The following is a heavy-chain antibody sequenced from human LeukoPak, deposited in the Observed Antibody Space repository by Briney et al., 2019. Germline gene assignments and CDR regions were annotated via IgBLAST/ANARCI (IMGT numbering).Heavy chain of an antibody. CDR2: ISYDGSNK. D-gene: IGHD6-13*01. J-gene: IGHJ4*02. V-gene: IGHV3-30*18. CDR1: GFTFSSYG. Sequence: GGSLRLSCAASGFTFSSYGMHWVRQAPGKGLEWVAVISYDGSNKYYADSVKGRFTISRDNSKNTLYLQMNSLRAEDTAVYYCAKDRDSSSWYYFDYWGQGTLVTVSS. CDR3: AKDRDSSSWYYFDY.